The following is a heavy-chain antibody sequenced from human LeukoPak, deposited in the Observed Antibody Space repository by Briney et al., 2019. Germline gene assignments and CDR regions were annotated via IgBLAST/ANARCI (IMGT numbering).Heavy chain of an antibody. J-gene: IGHJ4*02. CDR3: ATEVGATFGY. CDR2: IYTSGST. CDR1: GGSISSGSYY. Sequence: SETLSLTCTVSGGSISSGSYYWSWIRQPAGKGLEWIGRIYTSGSTNYNPSLKSRVTISVDTSKNQFSLKLSSVTAADTAVYYCATEVGATFGYWGQGTLVTVSS. D-gene: IGHD1-26*01. V-gene: IGHV4-61*02.